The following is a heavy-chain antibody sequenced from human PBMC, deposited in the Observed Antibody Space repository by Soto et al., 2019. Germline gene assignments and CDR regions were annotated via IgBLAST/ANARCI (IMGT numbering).Heavy chain of an antibody. CDR2: IYYSVST. J-gene: IGHJ6*02. Sequence: LSLTCTVSGGSISSGDYYRSWIRQPPGKGLELIGYIYYSVSTYYNPSLQSRVTISVDTYKNQFSLKLSSVTAADTAVYYCARGVGYFDWLCPYGMHXWGQVTTVTVS. V-gene: IGHV4-30-4*01. CDR3: ARGVGYFDWLCPYGMHX. CDR1: GGSISSGDYY. D-gene: IGHD3-9*01.